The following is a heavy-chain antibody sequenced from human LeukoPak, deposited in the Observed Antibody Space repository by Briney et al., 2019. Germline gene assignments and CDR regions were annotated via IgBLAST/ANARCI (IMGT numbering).Heavy chain of an antibody. CDR2: ITGSGGNT. CDR1: GFTFSNYA. V-gene: IGHV3-23*01. J-gene: IGHJ4*02. CDR3: AREGKTVRGTFSDY. D-gene: IGHD3-10*01. Sequence: QPGASLRLSCAASGFTFSNYAMSWVRQAPGKGLEWVSAITGSGGNTYYADSVKGRFTISRDNSKNTLYLQMNSLRAEDTAVYYCAREGKTVRGTFSDYWGQGTLVTVSS.